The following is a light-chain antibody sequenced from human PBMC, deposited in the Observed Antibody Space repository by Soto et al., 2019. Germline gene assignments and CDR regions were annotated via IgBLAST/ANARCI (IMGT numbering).Light chain of an antibody. CDR1: SSDVGGYNY. V-gene: IGLV2-23*02. CDR2: EVS. Sequence: QSALTQPASVSGSPGQSITISCTGTSSDVGGYNYVSWYQQHPGKAPKLMIYEVSNRPSGVSNRFSASKSDNTASLTISGLQAEDESDYYCCSYAGGTTSYVVFGRGTKLTVL. CDR3: CSYAGGTTSYVV. J-gene: IGLJ2*01.